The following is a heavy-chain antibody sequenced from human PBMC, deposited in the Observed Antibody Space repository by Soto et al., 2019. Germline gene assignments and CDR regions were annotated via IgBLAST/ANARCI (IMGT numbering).Heavy chain of an antibody. D-gene: IGHD5-12*01. V-gene: IGHV4-59*01. CDR3: ARSPALVATIRFDY. CDR1: GGSISSYY. J-gene: IGHJ4*02. CDR2: IYYSGST. Sequence: SETLSLTCTVSGGSISSYYWSWIRQPPGKGLEWIGYIYYSGSTNYNPSLKSRVTISVDTSKNQFSLKMSSVTAADTAVYYCARSPALVATIRFDYWGQGTLVTVSS.